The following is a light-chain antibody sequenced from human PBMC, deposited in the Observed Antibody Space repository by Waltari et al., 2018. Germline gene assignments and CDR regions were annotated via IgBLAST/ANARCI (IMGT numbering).Light chain of an antibody. CDR3: QQYDNLPLT. CDR1: QDISNY. V-gene: IGKV1-33*01. J-gene: IGKJ4*01. Sequence: DIQMTQSPSSLSASVGDRVTITCQASQDISNYLNWYQQKPGQAPKLLIYAASNLETGVPSRFSGSGSGTDFTFTISSLQPEDIATYYCQQYDNLPLTFGGGTKVEIK. CDR2: AAS.